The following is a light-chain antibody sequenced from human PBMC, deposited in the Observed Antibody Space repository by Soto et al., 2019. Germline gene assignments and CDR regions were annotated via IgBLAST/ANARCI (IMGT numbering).Light chain of an antibody. V-gene: IGKV1-39*01. CDR2: SAS. J-gene: IGKJ5*01. CDR3: QQSYTTPVT. CDR1: QSISTY. Sequence: DIQMTQSPSSLSASVTDKVTITCRASQSISTYLNWYQQKPGQAPQLLIYSASNLQSGVPSRFSGSGSGTEFPLTISSLQPEDFAAYYCQQSYTTPVTFGQGTRLEIK.